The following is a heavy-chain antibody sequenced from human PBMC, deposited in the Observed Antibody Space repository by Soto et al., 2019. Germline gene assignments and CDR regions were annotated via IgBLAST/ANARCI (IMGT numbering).Heavy chain of an antibody. J-gene: IGHJ5*02. CDR2: FIPKTGGT. D-gene: IGHD4-4*01. CDR3: ARDGTVTTSGFIWFDP. CDR1: GYTFTALY. Sequence: ASVKVSCKASGYTFTALYMHWVRQAPGQGLEWMGWFIPKTGGTYYAQKYQGRVTMTSDTSISTAYMELTSLTSDDTALYYCARDGTVTTSGFIWFDPWGQGTLVTVSS. V-gene: IGHV1-2*02.